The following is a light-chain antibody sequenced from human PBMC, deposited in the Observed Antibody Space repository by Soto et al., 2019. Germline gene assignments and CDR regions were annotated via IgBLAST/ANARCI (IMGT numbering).Light chain of an antibody. CDR3: AAWDDSLNGRV. CDR1: NSNIGSNT. V-gene: IGLV1-44*01. Sequence: QSVLTQPPSASGTPGQRVTISCSGSNSNIGSNTVNWYQQLPGTAPKLLIYYDNLRPSGVPDRISGSKSGTSASLAISGLQSDDEADYSCAAWDDSLNGRVFGTVTKVTVL. CDR2: YDN. J-gene: IGLJ1*01.